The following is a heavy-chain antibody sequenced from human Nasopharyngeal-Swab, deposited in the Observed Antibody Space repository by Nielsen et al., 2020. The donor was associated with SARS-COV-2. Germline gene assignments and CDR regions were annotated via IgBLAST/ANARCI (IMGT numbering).Heavy chain of an antibody. CDR3: TRRAESGDDAFDI. V-gene: IGHV3-73*01. CDR2: IRSKANSYAT. J-gene: IGHJ3*02. D-gene: IGHD1-26*01. CDR1: GFTFSGSA. Sequence: GGSLRLSYAASGFTFSGSAMHWVRQASGKGLEWVGRIRSKANSYATAYAASVKGRFTISRDDSKNTAYLQMNSLKTEDTAVYYCTRRAESGDDAFDIWGQGTMVTVSS.